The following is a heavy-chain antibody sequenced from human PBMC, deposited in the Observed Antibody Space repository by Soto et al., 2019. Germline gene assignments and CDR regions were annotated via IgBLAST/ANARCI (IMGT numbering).Heavy chain of an antibody. Sequence: SETLSLTCAVSGGSISSGDYSWSWIRQPPGKGLEWIGYIYHSGSTYYNPSLKNRLTISVDRSKNQFSLKLSSVTAADTAVYYCAMSHGILVVTVPHFDYWGQGTLVTVSS. D-gene: IGHD3-22*01. CDR2: IYHSGST. J-gene: IGHJ4*02. CDR1: GGSISSGDYS. V-gene: IGHV4-30-2*01. CDR3: AMSHGILVVTVPHFDY.